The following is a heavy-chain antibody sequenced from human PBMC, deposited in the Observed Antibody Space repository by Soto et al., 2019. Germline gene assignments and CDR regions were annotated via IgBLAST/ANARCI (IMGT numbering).Heavy chain of an antibody. D-gene: IGHD3-3*01. V-gene: IGHV3-23*01. CDR1: GFTFSSYA. J-gene: IGHJ6*02. CDR3: ANSWYYDFWSGSSIYYYGMDV. Sequence: GGSLRLSCAASGFTFSSYAMSWVRQAPGKGLEWVSAISGSGGSTYYADSVKGRFTISRDNSKNTLYLQMNSLRAEDTAVYYCANSWYYDFWSGSSIYYYGMDVWGQGTTVTVSS. CDR2: ISGSGGST.